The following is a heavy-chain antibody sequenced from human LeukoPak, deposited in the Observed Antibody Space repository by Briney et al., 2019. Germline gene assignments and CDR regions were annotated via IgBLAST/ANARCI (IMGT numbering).Heavy chain of an antibody. CDR2: INPSGGHT. Sequence: GASVKVSCKAFGYTFTNYFIYWLRQAPGQGLEWMGGINPSGGHTGYAQKFRDRITMTSDTSTTTIYLELSSLRSEDTAVYYCARDRLLSQSIFDPLSQFGLDVWGQGTTVTVSS. D-gene: IGHD3-9*01. CDR1: GYTFTNYF. V-gene: IGHV1-46*01. J-gene: IGHJ6*02. CDR3: ARDRLLSQSIFDPLSQFGLDV.